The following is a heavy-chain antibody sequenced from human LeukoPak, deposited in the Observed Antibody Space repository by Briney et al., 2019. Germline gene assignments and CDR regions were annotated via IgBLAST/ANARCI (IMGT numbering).Heavy chain of an antibody. V-gene: IGHV1-69*06. CDR2: IIPIFGTA. CDR3: ASWGTTAMADGAFDI. Sequence: ASVKVSCKASGGTFSSYAISWVRQAPGQGLEWMGGIIPIFGTANYAQKFQGRVTITADKSTSTAYMELSSLRSEDTAVYYCASWGTTAMADGAFDIWGQGTMVTVSS. J-gene: IGHJ3*02. D-gene: IGHD5-18*01. CDR1: GGTFSSYA.